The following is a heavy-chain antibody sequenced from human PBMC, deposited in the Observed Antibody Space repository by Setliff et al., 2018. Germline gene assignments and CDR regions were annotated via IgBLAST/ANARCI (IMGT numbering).Heavy chain of an antibody. Sequence: PGGSLRLSCAASGFTFSSYAITWVRQAPGKGLEWVSMISGSAQTTYYADSVKGRFTISRDNSKNTLYLQMNSLRPDDTAVYYCAKDIYGSGSYAVGGYFDYWGQGTQVTVS. CDR1: GFTFSSYA. V-gene: IGHV3-23*01. CDR3: AKDIYGSGSYAVGGYFDY. CDR2: ISGSAQTT. J-gene: IGHJ4*02. D-gene: IGHD3-10*01.